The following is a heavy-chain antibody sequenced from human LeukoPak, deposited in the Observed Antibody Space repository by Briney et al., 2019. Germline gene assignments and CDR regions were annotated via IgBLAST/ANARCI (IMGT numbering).Heavy chain of an antibody. J-gene: IGHJ3*02. Sequence: WASVKVSCKASGYTFTGYYMHWVRQAPGQGLEWMGWINPNSGGTNYAQKFQGRVTMTRDTSISTAYMELSRLRSDDTAVYYCARGGPRDTAMVFLGHYIHAFDIWGQGTMVTVSS. CDR1: GYTFTGYY. CDR3: ARGGPRDTAMVFLGHYIHAFDI. CDR2: INPNSGGT. D-gene: IGHD5-18*01. V-gene: IGHV1-2*02.